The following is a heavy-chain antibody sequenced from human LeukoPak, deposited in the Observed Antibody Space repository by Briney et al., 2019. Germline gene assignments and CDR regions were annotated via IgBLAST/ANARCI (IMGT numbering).Heavy chain of an antibody. CDR2: IYTSGST. CDR3: ARVPDSGYDFFDY. J-gene: IGHJ4*02. Sequence: SSETLSLTCTVSGGSISSGSYYWSWIRQPAGKGLEWIGRIYTSGSTNYNPSLKSQVTISVDTSKNQFSLKLSSMTAADTAVYYCARVPDSGYDFFDYWGQGTLVTVSS. CDR1: GGSISSGSYY. V-gene: IGHV4-61*02. D-gene: IGHD5-12*01.